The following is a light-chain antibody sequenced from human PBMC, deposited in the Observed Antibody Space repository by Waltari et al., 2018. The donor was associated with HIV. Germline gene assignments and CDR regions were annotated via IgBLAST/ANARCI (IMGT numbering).Light chain of an antibody. CDR3: FSYSGSYTSVL. V-gene: IGLV2-11*01. CDR1: SSDVGGFNY. CDR2: YVS. Sequence: QSALTQPRSVSGSPAQSVTISCTGTSSDVGGFNYVSWYQQHPGKAPKLIIYYVSKRPSGVPDRFSGSKSGNTASLTISGLQAEDEADYYCFSYSGSYTSVLFGGGTKLTVL. J-gene: IGLJ2*01.